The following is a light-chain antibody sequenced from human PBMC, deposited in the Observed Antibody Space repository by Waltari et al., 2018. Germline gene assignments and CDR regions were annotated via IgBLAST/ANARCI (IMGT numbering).Light chain of an antibody. J-gene: IGKJ1*01. CDR1: QRVIRS. Sequence: EIVLTHSPCTLSLSPGERATLSCRASQRVIRSLAWYHQKPGQAPRLLIYAASTRATGVPDRFSGSGSGTDFSLTISRLDPEDFAVYYCQHYVNVPVTFGQGTKVEI. CDR2: AAS. CDR3: QHYVNVPVT. V-gene: IGKV3-20*01.